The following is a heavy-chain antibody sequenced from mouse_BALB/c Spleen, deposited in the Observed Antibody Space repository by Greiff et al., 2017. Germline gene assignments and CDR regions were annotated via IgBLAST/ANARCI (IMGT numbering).Heavy chain of an antibody. J-gene: IGHJ3*01. V-gene: IGHV6-6*02. CDR1: GFTFSNYW. CDR3: TRGYAWFAY. D-gene: IGHD2-14*01. Sequence: EVQGVESGGGLVQPGGSMKLSCVASGFTFSNYWMNWVRQSPEKGLEWVAEIRLKSNNYATHYAESVKGRFTISRDDSKSSVYLQMNNLRAEDTGIYYCTRGYAWFAYWGQGTLVTVSA. CDR2: IRLKSNNYAT.